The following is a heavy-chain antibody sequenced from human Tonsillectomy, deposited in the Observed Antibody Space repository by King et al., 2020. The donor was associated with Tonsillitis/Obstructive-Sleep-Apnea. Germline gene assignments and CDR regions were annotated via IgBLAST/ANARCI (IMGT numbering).Heavy chain of an antibody. CDR2: ISAYNGNT. Sequence: QVQLVESGAEVKKPGASVKVSCTASGYTFTSYGISWVRQAPGQGLEWMGWISAYNGNTKYAQKLQGRVTMTTDTSTSTAYMELKSLRSDDTAVYYCARLLGSSFPPFHYYYGMDVWGQGTTVTVSS. CDR3: ARLLGSSFPPFHYYYGMDV. D-gene: IGHD6-13*01. CDR1: GYTFTSYG. J-gene: IGHJ6*02. V-gene: IGHV1-18*01.